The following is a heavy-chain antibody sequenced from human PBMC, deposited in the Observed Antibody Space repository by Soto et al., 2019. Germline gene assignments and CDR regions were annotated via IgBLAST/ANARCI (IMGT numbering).Heavy chain of an antibody. CDR2: ISSSSSYI. J-gene: IGHJ3*02. CDR3: AREYLAARQDAFDI. Sequence: GGSLRLSCAASGFTFSSYSMNWVRQAPGKGLEWVSSISSSSSYIYYADSVKGRFTIPRDNAKNSLYLQMNSLRAEDTAVYYCAREYLAARQDAFDIWGQGTMVTVS. CDR1: GFTFSSYS. V-gene: IGHV3-21*01. D-gene: IGHD6-6*01.